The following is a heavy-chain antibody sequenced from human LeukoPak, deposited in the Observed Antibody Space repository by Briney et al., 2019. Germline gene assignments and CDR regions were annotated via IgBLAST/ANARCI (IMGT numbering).Heavy chain of an antibody. D-gene: IGHD3-22*01. CDR3: ARDWFHDSSGYRFDY. V-gene: IGHV4-4*07. CDR2: IYTSGST. CDR1: GGSISSYY. Sequence: KPSETLSLTCTVSGGSISSYYWSWIRQPAGKGLEWIGRIYTSGSTNYNPSLKSRVTMSVDTSKNRFSLKLSSVTAADTAVYYCARDWFHDSSGYRFDYWGQGTLVTVSS. J-gene: IGHJ4*02.